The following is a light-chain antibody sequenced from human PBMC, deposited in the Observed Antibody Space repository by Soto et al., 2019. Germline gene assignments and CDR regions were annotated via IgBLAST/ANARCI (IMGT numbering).Light chain of an antibody. J-gene: IGLJ1*01. CDR3: QSYDSSLVGV. Sequence: QSVLTQPPSVSGAPGQRVTISCTGSSSNIGAGYDVHWYQQLPGTAPKLLIYGNSNRPSGVPDRFSGSKSDTSASLAITGLQAEDEADYYCQSYDSSLVGVFGTGTKVTVL. CDR2: GNS. V-gene: IGLV1-40*01. CDR1: SSNIGAGYD.